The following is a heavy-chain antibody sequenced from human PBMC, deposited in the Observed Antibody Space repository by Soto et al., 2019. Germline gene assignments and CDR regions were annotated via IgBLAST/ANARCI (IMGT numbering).Heavy chain of an antibody. CDR1: GFSFSDYA. Sequence: EVQLLDSGGGLVQPGGSLRLSCAASGFSFSDYAMNWVRQAPGKVLEWVSEISATGGSTFYADFVKGRFTISRDNSKNTLYLHLTSLRDEDTARYYCAKASSAWYDSKSYYFDDWGPGTLVTVSS. CDR3: AKASSAWYDSKSYYFDD. J-gene: IGHJ4*02. V-gene: IGHV3-23*01. D-gene: IGHD6-19*01. CDR2: ISATGGST.